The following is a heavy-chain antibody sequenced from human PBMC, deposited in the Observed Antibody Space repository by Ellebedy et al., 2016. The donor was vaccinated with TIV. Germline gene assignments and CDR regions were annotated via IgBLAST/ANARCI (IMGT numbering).Heavy chain of an antibody. CDR1: GFTFSDYY. Sequence: GESLKISCAASGFTFSDYYMSWVRQAPGKGLEWVSAISGSGGGTYYADSVKGRFTISRDNAKNSLYLQMNSLRAEDTAVYYCAKLTGDNWNYGAPPNFDYWGQGTLVTVSS. J-gene: IGHJ4*02. V-gene: IGHV3-23*01. D-gene: IGHD1-7*01. CDR2: ISGSGGGT. CDR3: AKLTGDNWNYGAPPNFDY.